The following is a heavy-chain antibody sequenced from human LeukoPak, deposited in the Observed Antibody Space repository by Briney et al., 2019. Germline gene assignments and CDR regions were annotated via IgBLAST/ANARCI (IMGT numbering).Heavy chain of an antibody. CDR1: GGSISSYF. D-gene: IGHD3-3*01. CDR3: ARAEGDYDFWSGYNLDY. J-gene: IGHJ4*02. V-gene: IGHV4-4*07. CDR2: IYTSGTT. Sequence: SETLSLTCTVSGGSISSYFWSWIRQPAGKGLEWIGRIYTSGTTNYNTTLKSRLTMSVDTSKNQFSLRLSSVTAADTAVYYCARAEGDYDFWSGYNLDYWGQGTLVTVSS.